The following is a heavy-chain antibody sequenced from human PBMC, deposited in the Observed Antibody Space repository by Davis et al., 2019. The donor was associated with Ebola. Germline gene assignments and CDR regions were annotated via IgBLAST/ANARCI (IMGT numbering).Heavy chain of an antibody. Sequence: GGSLRLSCKGSGYSFTSYWISWVRQMPGKGLEWMGRIDPSDSYTNYSPSFQGHVTISADKSISTAYLQWSSLKASDTAMYYCARRGSGWFGGEAGYYYYYYGMDVWGQGTTVTVSS. J-gene: IGHJ6*02. CDR1: GYSFTSYW. D-gene: IGHD6-19*01. V-gene: IGHV5-10-1*01. CDR3: ARRGSGWFGGEAGYYYYYYGMDV. CDR2: IDPSDSYT.